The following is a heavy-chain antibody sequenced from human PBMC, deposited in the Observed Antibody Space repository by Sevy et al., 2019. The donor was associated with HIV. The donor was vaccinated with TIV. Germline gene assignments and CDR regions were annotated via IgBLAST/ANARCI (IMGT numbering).Heavy chain of an antibody. CDR3: TSLVVVPAAPGDWFDP. J-gene: IGHJ5*02. V-gene: IGHV3-73*01. CDR1: GFTFSGSA. D-gene: IGHD2-2*01. Sequence: GESLKISCAASGFTFSGSAMHWVRQASGKGLEWVGRIRSKANSYATAYAASVKGRFTISRDDSKNTAYLQMNSLKTEDTAVYYCTSLVVVPAAPGDWFDPWGQGTLVTVSS. CDR2: IRSKANSYAT.